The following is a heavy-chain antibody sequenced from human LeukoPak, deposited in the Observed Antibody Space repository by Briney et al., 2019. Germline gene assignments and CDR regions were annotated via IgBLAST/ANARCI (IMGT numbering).Heavy chain of an antibody. D-gene: IGHD4-11*01. CDR3: ATETENSNYDAFDI. CDR1: GFTFSSYS. Sequence: GGSLRLSCAASGFTFSSYSMNWVRQAPGKGLEWVSSISSSSSYIFYADSVKGRFTISRDNAGNSLYLHMNSLRAEDTAVYYCATETENSNYDAFDIWGQGTMVTVSS. V-gene: IGHV3-21*01. CDR2: ISSSSSYI. J-gene: IGHJ3*02.